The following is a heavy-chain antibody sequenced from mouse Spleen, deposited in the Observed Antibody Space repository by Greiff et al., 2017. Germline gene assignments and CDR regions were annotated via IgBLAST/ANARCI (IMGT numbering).Heavy chain of an antibody. J-gene: IGHJ3*01. Sequence: EVQLQQSGPVLVKPGASVKMSCKASGYTFTDYYMNWVKQSHGKSLEWIGVINPYNGGTSYNQKFKGKATLTVDKSSSTAYMELNSLTSEDSAVYYCARDGYSTFAYWGQGTLVTVSA. CDR3: ARDGYSTFAY. V-gene: IGHV1-19*01. D-gene: IGHD2-3*01. CDR2: INPYNGGT. CDR1: GYTFTDYY.